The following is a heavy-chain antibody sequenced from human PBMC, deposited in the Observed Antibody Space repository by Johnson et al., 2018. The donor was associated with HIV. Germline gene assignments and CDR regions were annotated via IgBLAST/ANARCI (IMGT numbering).Heavy chain of an antibody. V-gene: IGHV3-48*04. CDR1: GLPFIRYA. D-gene: IGHD1-26*01. J-gene: IGHJ3*02. CDR2: IRSRGSTI. CDR3: VGVGGNGNYFFDPFDM. Sequence: VQLVESGGGVVQPARSLRLPCAASGLPFIRYAMHWVRQAPRKGLLWFSYIRSRGSTIYYAHSVQGRFTLSRDNAKNSLYLQMNSLRVEDTGLYYCVGVGGNGNYFFDPFDMWGQGTMVTVSS.